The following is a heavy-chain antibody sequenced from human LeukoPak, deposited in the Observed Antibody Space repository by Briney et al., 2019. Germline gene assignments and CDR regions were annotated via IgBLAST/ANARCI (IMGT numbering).Heavy chain of an antibody. V-gene: IGHV3-30*03. CDR2: ISYDGSYK. CDR1: GFTFNSYG. J-gene: IGHJ4*02. CDR3: ARRLDSSGWSVDY. D-gene: IGHD6-19*01. Sequence: GGSLRLSCAVSGFTFNSYGMHWVRQAPGKGLEWVAVISYDGSYKYYADSVKGRFTISRDNSKNTLYLQMNSLRAEGTAVYYCARRLDSSGWSVDYWGQGTLVTVSS.